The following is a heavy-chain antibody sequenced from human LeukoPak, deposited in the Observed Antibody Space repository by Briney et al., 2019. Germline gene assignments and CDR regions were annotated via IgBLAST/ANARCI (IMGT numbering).Heavy chain of an antibody. V-gene: IGHV3-53*01. J-gene: IGHJ5*02. CDR1: GFTVSSNY. CDR3: ASGTTGDRDWFDP. Sequence: PGGSLRLSCAASGFTVSSNYMSWVRQAPGKGLEWVSVIYSGGSTYYADSVKGRFTISRDNSKNTLYLQMNSLRAEDTAVYYCASGTTGDRDWFDPWGQGTLVTVSS. D-gene: IGHD7-27*01. CDR2: IYSGGST.